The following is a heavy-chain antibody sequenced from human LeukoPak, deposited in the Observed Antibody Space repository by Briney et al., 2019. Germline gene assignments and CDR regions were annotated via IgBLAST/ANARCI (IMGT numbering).Heavy chain of an antibody. J-gene: IGHJ3*02. D-gene: IGHD5-18*01. V-gene: IGHV5-51*01. CDR1: GHSFTSYW. CDR2: IYPGDSDT. Sequence: GESLKISCKGSGHSFTSYWIGSVRQMPGKGLEWMGIIYPGDSDTRYSPSFQGQVTISADKSIGTAYLQWSSLKASDTAMYYCARVSGGYSYGYDAFDIWGQGTMVTVSS. CDR3: ARVSGGYSYGYDAFDI.